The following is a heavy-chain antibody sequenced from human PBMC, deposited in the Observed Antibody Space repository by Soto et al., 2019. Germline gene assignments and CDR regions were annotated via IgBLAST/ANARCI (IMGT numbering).Heavy chain of an antibody. V-gene: IGHV3-23*01. CDR1: GFTFSSYA. Sequence: GGSLRLSCAASGFTFSSYAMSWVRQAPGKGLEWVSSISRSDDGPYYADSVKGRFTISRDNSQNTLYLLMDSLRAEDTAVYYCARGGYSGYDPQYYFDYWGQGTLVTVSS. D-gene: IGHD5-12*01. J-gene: IGHJ4*02. CDR2: ISRSDDGP. CDR3: ARGGYSGYDPQYYFDY.